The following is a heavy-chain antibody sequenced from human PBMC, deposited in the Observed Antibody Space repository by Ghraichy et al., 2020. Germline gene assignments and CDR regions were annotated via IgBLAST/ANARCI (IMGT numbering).Heavy chain of an antibody. CDR1: DGSISSSSYY. Sequence: SETLSLTCTVSDGSISSSSYYWGWIRQPPGKGLEWIGSINYCGTTYYNPSLKSRVTISVDTSKNQFSLKLSSVTAADTAVFYCARHSSWYTFYYMDVWGKGTTVTVSS. D-gene: IGHD6-13*01. CDR3: ARHSSWYTFYYMDV. V-gene: IGHV4-39*01. CDR2: INYCGTT. J-gene: IGHJ6*03.